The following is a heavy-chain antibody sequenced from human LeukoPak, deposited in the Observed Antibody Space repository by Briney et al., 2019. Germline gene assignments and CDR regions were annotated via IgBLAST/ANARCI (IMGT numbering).Heavy chain of an antibody. CDR3: ARGLISSLYYYYGMDV. CDR2: ISAYNGNT. D-gene: IGHD6-6*01. Sequence: ASVKVSCKASGYTFTSYGISWVRQAPGQGLEWMGWISAYNGNTNYAQKLQGRVTMTTDTSTITAYMELRSLRSDDTAVYYCARGLISSLYYYYGMDVWGQGTTVTVSS. CDR1: GYTFTSYG. J-gene: IGHJ6*02. V-gene: IGHV1-18*01.